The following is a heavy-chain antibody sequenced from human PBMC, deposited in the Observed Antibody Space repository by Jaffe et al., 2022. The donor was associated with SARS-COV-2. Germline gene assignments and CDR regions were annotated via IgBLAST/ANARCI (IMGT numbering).Heavy chain of an antibody. CDR2: IYPGDSDT. D-gene: IGHD3-9*01. Sequence: EVQLVQSGAEVKKPGESLKISCKGSGYSFTSYWIGWVRQMPGKGLEWMGIIYPGDSDTRYSPSFQGQVTISADKSISTAYLQWSSLKASDTAMYYCARLLYDILTGYHYGMDVWGQGTTVTVSS. CDR1: GYSFTSYW. V-gene: IGHV5-51*01. J-gene: IGHJ6*02. CDR3: ARLLYDILTGYHYGMDV.